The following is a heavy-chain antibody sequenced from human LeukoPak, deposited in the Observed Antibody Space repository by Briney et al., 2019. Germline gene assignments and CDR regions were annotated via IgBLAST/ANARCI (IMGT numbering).Heavy chain of an antibody. D-gene: IGHD5-24*01. CDR3: AKGSRDGYNYPYYYYYYMDV. CDR2: IRYDGSNK. J-gene: IGHJ6*03. Sequence: GGSLRLSCAASGFTFSSYGMHWVRQAPGKGLEWVAFIRYDGSNKYYADSVKGRFTISRDNSKNTLYLQMNSLRAEDTAVYYCAKGSRDGYNYPYYYYYYMDVWGKGTTVTISS. CDR1: GFTFSSYG. V-gene: IGHV3-30*02.